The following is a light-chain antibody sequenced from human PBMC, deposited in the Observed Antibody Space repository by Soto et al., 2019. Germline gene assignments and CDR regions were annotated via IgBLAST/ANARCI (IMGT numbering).Light chain of an antibody. Sequence: QSALTQPPSVSAAPGQKVTISCSGSTSNIGNSYVAWYLQLPGTAPKLLIYDTNKRPSGIPDRFSGSKSGTSATLGITGLQTGDEAEYYCGTWDSSLTLYVFGTGNKLTVL. J-gene: IGLJ1*01. CDR2: DTN. CDR3: GTWDSSLTLYV. CDR1: TSNIGNSY. V-gene: IGLV1-51*01.